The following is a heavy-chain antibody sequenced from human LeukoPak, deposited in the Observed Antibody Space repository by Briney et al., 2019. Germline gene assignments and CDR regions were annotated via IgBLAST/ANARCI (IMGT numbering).Heavy chain of an antibody. CDR1: GGSISNYY. Sequence: KTSETLSLTCTVSGGSISNYYWSWIRQHPGKGLEWIGYIYYSGSTYYNPSLKSRVTISVDTSKNQFSLKLSSVTAADTAVYYCARGAREFDYWGQGTLVTVSS. D-gene: IGHD1-26*01. V-gene: IGHV4-59*06. J-gene: IGHJ4*02. CDR3: ARGAREFDY. CDR2: IYYSGST.